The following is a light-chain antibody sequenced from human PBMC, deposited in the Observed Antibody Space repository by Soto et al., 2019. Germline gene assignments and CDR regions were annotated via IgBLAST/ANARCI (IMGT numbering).Light chain of an antibody. J-gene: IGKJ2*01. CDR3: QQYGDWPPET. CDR2: GAS. Sequence: EVVLTQSPATLSVSPGDRATLSCRASQSVSRNLAWYQQKPGQAPRLLIYGASTRATGVPARFSGSGSATEVTLSISSLQSEEYAVYYCQQYGDWPPETFGQGTKLEI. CDR1: QSVSRN. V-gene: IGKV3-15*01.